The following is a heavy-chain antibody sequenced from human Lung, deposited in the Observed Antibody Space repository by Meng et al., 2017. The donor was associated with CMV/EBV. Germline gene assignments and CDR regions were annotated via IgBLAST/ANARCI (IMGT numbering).Heavy chain of an antibody. D-gene: IGHD3-10*01. CDR3: ARASYYGSGSYYHFDS. CDR2: IIPLYATA. V-gene: IGHV1-69*05. CDR1: GGTFSNYA. Sequence: SVXVSXKASGGTFSNYAVSWVRQAPGEGLEWIGGIIPLYATANYAQRFQGRVTITTDESTSTAYMEVSSLRSEDTAVYYCARASYYGSGSYYHFDSWGQGTPVTVPS. J-gene: IGHJ4*02.